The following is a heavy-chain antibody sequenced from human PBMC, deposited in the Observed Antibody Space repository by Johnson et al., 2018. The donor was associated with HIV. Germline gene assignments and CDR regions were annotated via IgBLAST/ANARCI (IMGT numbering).Heavy chain of an antibody. Sequence: QVQLVESGGGVVRPGRSLRLSCVASGFSFSAYAIHWVRQAPGQGLEWVAVIWYDGHFTYYGDSVKGRFTISRDNSKNTLYVQMNSLRVEDTAVYYCAKMSRGRQDAFDIWGQGAMVSVSA. CDR3: AKMSRGRQDAFDI. CDR2: IWYDGHFT. J-gene: IGHJ3*02. D-gene: IGHD3-16*01. V-gene: IGHV3-33*06. CDR1: GFSFSAYA.